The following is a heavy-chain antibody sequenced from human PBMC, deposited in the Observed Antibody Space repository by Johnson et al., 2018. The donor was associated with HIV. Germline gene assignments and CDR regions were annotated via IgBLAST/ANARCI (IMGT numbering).Heavy chain of an antibody. CDR1: GFTFSSYD. CDR2: IYSGGST. J-gene: IGHJ3*01. Sequence: VQLVESGGGLVQSGGSLRLSCAASGFTFSSYDMHWVRQAPGKGLEWVSVIYSGGSTYYADSVKGRFTISRDNSKNTLYLQMDSLRAEDTDVYYCATDYNFWSGRPDSFDVWGQGTMVTVSS. V-gene: IGHV3-66*02. CDR3: ATDYNFWSGRPDSFDV. D-gene: IGHD3-3*01.